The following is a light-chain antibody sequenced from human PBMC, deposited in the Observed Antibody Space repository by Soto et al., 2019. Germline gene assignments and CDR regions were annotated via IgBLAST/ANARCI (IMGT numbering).Light chain of an antibody. J-gene: IGLJ2*01. CDR1: STDVGGFNY. CDR2: DVT. CDR3: SSYSSSTPHVV. Sequence: QSALTQPAFVSGSPGRSVTISCTGTSTDVGGFNYVSWYQHLPGRAPKLIIYDVTNQPSGISYRFSASKSCMTASLTISGLQDEDEADYYCSSYSSSTPHVVFGGGTKLTVL. V-gene: IGLV2-14*03.